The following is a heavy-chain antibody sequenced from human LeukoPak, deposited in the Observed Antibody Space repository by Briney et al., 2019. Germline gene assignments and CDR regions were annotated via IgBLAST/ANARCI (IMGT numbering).Heavy chain of an antibody. D-gene: IGHD6-13*01. V-gene: IGHV3-33*06. CDR3: AKEDGGIAAPGLQLVH. CDR2: IWYDGSNK. CDR1: GFTFSSYG. Sequence: PGGSLRLSCAASGFTFSSYGMHWVRQAPGKGLEWVAVIWYDGSNKYYADSVQGRFTISRDNSKNTLYLQMNSLRAEDTAVYYCAKEDGGIAAPGLQLVHWGQGTLVTVSS. J-gene: IGHJ4*02.